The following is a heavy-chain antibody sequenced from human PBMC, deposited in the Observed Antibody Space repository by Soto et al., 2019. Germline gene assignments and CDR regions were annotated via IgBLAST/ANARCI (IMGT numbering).Heavy chain of an antibody. CDR3: ARHSPRALGWLGPGGLDWFEP. Sequence: GESLKISCKGSGYNFTSYWLSWVRQIPGKGLEWMGRIYPSDSYTNYIPSFQGHVTISADKSLSTAYPHWSRPKASDPAMYYCARHSPRALGWLGPGGLDWFEPWGQGTMVNASS. V-gene: IGHV5-10-1*01. CDR1: GYNFTSYW. CDR2: IYPSDSYT. J-gene: IGHJ5*02. D-gene: IGHD6-19*01.